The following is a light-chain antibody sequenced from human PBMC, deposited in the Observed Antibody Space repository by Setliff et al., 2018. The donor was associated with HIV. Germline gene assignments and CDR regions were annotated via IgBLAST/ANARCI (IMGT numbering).Light chain of an antibody. CDR1: SSDVGGYSY. CDR3: SSYTSSSLYV. V-gene: IGLV2-14*01. CDR2: EVS. Sequence: QSALTQPASVSGSPGQSITISCTGTSSDVGGYSYVSWYQQHPGKAPKLIIFEVSNRPSGVSNRFSGSKSGNTASLTISGLQAEDEADYYCSSYTSSSLYVFGTGTKVTVL. J-gene: IGLJ1*01.